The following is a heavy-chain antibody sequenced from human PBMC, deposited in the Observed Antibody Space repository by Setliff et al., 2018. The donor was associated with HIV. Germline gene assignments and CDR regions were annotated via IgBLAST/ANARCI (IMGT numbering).Heavy chain of an antibody. Sequence: ASVKVSCKASGGTFTSSAISWVRQARGQGLEWMGAIIPHFDAPQYAQKFQGRVTITADQSTSTAHMELSGLTSEDTAVYYCASPRLDWSFSHFDYWGQGTPVTVSS. J-gene: IGHJ4*02. CDR2: IIPHFDAP. V-gene: IGHV1-69*13. D-gene: IGHD3-9*01. CDR3: ASPRLDWSFSHFDY. CDR1: GGTFTSSA.